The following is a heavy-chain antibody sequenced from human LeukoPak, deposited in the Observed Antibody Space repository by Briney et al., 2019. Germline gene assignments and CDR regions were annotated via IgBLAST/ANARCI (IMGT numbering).Heavy chain of an antibody. CDR1: GRSFSGYY. Sequence: PSGTLSLTCAVYGRSFSGYYWSWIRQPPGKGLEWIGEINHSGSTNYNPSLKSRVTISVDTSKNQFSLKLSSVTAADTAVYYCARVGNDSSGYYYLDYWGQGTLVTVSS. V-gene: IGHV4-34*01. CDR2: INHSGST. J-gene: IGHJ4*02. CDR3: ARVGNDSSGYYYLDY. D-gene: IGHD3-22*01.